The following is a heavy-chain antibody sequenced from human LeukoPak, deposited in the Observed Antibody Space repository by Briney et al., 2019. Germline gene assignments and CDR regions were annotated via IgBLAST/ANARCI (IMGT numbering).Heavy chain of an antibody. D-gene: IGHD4-17*01. CDR1: GFTFSSYA. CDR2: ISGSGGST. CDR3: AKASYGDYWDYYYYMDV. J-gene: IGHJ6*03. Sequence: PGGSLRLSCAASGFTFSSYAMSWVRQAPGKGLEWVSAISGSGGSTYYADSVKGRFTISRDNSKNTLYLQMNSLRAEDTAVYYCAKASYGDYWDYYYYMDVWGKGTTVTVSS. V-gene: IGHV3-23*01.